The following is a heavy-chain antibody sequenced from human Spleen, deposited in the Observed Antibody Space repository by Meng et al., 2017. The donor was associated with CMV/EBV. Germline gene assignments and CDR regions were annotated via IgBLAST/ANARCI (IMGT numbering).Heavy chain of an antibody. D-gene: IGHD6-13*01. V-gene: IGHV4-31*11. CDR2: IYYSGST. CDR3: ARDRGAAAGGFDP. J-gene: IGHJ5*02. Sequence: QVEVQQWGAGLLKPSETLSLTCAVYGGYFSSGDYYWSWIRQPPGKGLEWIGYIYYSGSTYYNPSLKSRVTISVDTSKNQFSLKLSSVTAADTAVYYCARDRGAAAGGFDPWGQGTLVTVSS. CDR1: GGYFSSGDYY.